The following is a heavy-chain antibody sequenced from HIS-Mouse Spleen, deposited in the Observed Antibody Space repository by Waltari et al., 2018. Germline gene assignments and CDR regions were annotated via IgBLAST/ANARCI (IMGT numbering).Heavy chain of an antibody. J-gene: IGHJ4*02. D-gene: IGHD1-26*01. CDR1: GFTFSSYG. Sequence: QVQLVESGGGVVQPGRSLRLSCAASGFTFSSYGMHWVRQAPGKGLEWVAVISYDGSNKYYADSVKGRFTIYRDNSKNTLYLQMNSLRAEDTAVYYCAKDRGSQFDYWGQGTLVTVSS. V-gene: IGHV3-30*18. CDR2: ISYDGSNK. CDR3: AKDRGSQFDY.